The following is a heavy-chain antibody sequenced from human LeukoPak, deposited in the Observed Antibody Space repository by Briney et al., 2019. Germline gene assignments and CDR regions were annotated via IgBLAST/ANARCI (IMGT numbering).Heavy chain of an antibody. CDR3: ARGYSNPLHYGMDV. CDR2: IYYSGST. Sequence: PSQTLSLTCTVSGGSISSGGYYWSWIRQHPGKDLEWIGYIYYSGSTYYNPSLKSRVTISVDTSKNQFSLKLSSVTAADTAVYYCARGYSNPLHYGMDVWGQGTTVTVSS. CDR1: GGSISSGGYY. D-gene: IGHD4-11*01. V-gene: IGHV4-31*03. J-gene: IGHJ6*02.